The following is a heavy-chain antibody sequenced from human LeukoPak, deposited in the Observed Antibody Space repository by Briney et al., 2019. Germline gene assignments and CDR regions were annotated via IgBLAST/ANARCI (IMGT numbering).Heavy chain of an antibody. J-gene: IGHJ3*02. D-gene: IGHD3-22*01. CDR2: ISYDGSNK. CDR1: GFTFSSYA. V-gene: IGHV3-30*04. Sequence: LPGGSLRLSCAASGFTFSSYAMHWDRQAPGKGLEWVAVISYDGSNKYYADSVKGRFTISRDNSKNTLYLQMNSLRAEDTAVYYCARDLPDSSGYSRAFDIWGQGTMVTVSS. CDR3: ARDLPDSSGYSRAFDI.